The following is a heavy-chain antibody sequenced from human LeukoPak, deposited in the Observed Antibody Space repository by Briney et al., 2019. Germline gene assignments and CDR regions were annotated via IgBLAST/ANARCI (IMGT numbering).Heavy chain of an antibody. V-gene: IGHV1-8*02. CDR2: MNPNSGNT. CDR3: AREGVVDMGFDY. J-gene: IGHJ4*02. D-gene: IGHD3-3*01. CDR1: AYTFTNFR. Sequence: ASVKVSCKTSAYTFTNFRIHWVRQATGQGLEWMGWMNPNSGNTGYAQKFQGRVTMTRNTSISTAYMELSSLRSEDTAVYYCAREGVVDMGFDYWGQGTLVTVSS.